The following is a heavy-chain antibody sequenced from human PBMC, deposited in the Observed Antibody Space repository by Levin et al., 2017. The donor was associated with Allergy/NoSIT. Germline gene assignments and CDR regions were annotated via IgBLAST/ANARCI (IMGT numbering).Heavy chain of an antibody. D-gene: IGHD3-10*01. CDR1: GFTFSGSA. V-gene: IGHV3-73*01. CDR2: IRSKANSYAT. Sequence: GASVKVSCAASGFTFSGSAMHWVRQASGKGLEWVGRIRSKANSYATAYAASVKGRFTISRDDSKNTAYLQMNSLKTEDTAVYYCTRLVGEVVRGVYYYYGMDVWGQGTTVTVSS. J-gene: IGHJ6*02. CDR3: TRLVGEVVRGVYYYYGMDV.